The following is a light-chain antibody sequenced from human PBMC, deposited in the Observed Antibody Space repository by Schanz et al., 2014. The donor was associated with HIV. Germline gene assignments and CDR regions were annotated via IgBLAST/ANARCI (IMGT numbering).Light chain of an antibody. V-gene: IGLV3-21*04. CDR3: AAWDDSLNGWV. J-gene: IGLJ3*02. CDR1: NVGIKS. CDR2: YDS. Sequence: SYELTQPPSVSVAPGETASISCVGNNVGIKSVHWYQQKPGQAPVVVISYDSDRPSGIPERFSGSSSGTSASLAISGLQSEDEADYYCAAWDDSLNGWVFGGGTKVTVL.